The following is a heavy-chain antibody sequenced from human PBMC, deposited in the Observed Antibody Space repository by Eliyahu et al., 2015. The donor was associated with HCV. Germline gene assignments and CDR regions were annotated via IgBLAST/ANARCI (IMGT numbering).Heavy chain of an antibody. D-gene: IGHD6-19*01. J-gene: IGHJ4*02. CDR3: ARRSLRLSYYFDS. Sequence: EVQLVQSGAEVKKPGXSXXIXCRGSGYIFTTYWIGWVRRMPGKGLEWMGIIXPGDSDTKYSPSFQGQVTISADKSINTAYLQWSSLRASDTAMYYCARRSLRLSYYFDSWGQGTLLTVSS. V-gene: IGHV5-51*01. CDR2: IXPGDSDT. CDR1: GYIFTTYW.